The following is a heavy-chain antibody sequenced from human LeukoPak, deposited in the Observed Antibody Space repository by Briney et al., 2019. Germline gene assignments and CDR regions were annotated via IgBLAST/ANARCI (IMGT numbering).Heavy chain of an antibody. J-gene: IGHJ4*02. CDR2: ISYDGSNK. D-gene: IGHD4-23*01. Sequence: GRSLRLSCAASGFTFRSYGMHWVRQAPGKGLEWVAVISYDGSNKYYADSVKGRFTISRDNSKNTLYLQMNSLRAEDTAMYYCAKDFYSYGGYFDYWGQGTLVTVSS. CDR1: GFTFRSYG. CDR3: AKDFYSYGGYFDY. V-gene: IGHV3-30*18.